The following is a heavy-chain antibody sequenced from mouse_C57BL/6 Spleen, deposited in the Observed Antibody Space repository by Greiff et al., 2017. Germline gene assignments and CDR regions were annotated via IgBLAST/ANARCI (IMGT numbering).Heavy chain of an antibody. Sequence: QVQLQQSGPELVKPGASVKISCKASGYSFTSYYIHWVKQRPGQGLEWIGWIYPGSGNTKYNEKFKGKATLTADTSSSTAYMQLSSLTSEDSAVYYCARGDTTVVEGAMDDWGQGTSVTVAS. CDR3: ARGDTTVVEGAMDD. D-gene: IGHD1-1*01. CDR1: GYSFTSYY. CDR2: IYPGSGNT. V-gene: IGHV1-66*01. J-gene: IGHJ4*01.